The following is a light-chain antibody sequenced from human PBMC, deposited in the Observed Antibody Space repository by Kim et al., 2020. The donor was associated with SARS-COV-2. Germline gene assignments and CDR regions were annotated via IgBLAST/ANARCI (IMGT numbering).Light chain of an antibody. CDR2: HDS. CDR3: QVWDITTDHRV. CDR1: NIGSKN. Sequence: SYELTQPPSVSVAPGKTASMTCGGNNIGSKNVHWYQQKPGQAPVLVISHDSDRPSGIPDRFSASNSGNTATLTISGVEAGDEADYYCQVWDITTDHRVFGGGTQLTVL. J-gene: IGLJ3*02. V-gene: IGLV3-21*01.